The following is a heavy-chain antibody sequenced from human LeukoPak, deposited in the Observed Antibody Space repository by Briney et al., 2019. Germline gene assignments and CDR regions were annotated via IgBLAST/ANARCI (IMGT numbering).Heavy chain of an antibody. CDR1: GGTFSSYA. V-gene: IGHV1-69*05. D-gene: IGHD2-2*01. CDR3: AKSPNAKRPFFDY. Sequence: ASVKVSCKASGGTFSSYAISWVQQAPGQGLEWMGGIIPIFGTANYAQKFQGRVTITTDESTSTAYMELSSLRSEDTAVYYCAKSPNAKRPFFDYWGQGTLVTVSS. J-gene: IGHJ4*02. CDR2: IIPIFGTA.